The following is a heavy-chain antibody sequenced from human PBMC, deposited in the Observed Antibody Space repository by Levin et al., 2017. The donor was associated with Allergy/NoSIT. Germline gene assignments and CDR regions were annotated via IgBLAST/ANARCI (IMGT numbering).Heavy chain of an antibody. CDR3: AREDVSTDY. D-gene: IGHD5/OR15-5a*01. CDR1: GFTFSDYH. V-gene: IGHV3-11*05. J-gene: IGHJ4*02. Sequence: GESLKISCAASGFTFSDYHMNWIRQAPGKGLEWVSIITSRSGYTNYADSVKGRFTISRDNAKNSLYLQMNSLRAEDTAVYYCAREDVSTDYWGQGTLVTVSS. CDR2: ITSRSGYT.